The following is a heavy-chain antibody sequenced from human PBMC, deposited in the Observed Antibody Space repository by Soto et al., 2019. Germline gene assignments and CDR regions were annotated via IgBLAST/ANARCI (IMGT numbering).Heavy chain of an antibody. J-gene: IGHJ4*02. CDR2: IYHSGST. D-gene: IGHD5-18*01. CDR1: GGSISSSNW. V-gene: IGHV4-4*02. CDR3: ARCRYSYGTLVYFDY. Sequence: SETLSLTCAVSGGSISSSNWWSWVRQPPGKGLEWIGEIYHSGSTNYNPSLKSRVTISVDKSKNQFSLKLSSVTAADTAVYYCARCRYSYGTLVYFDYWGQGTLVTVSS.